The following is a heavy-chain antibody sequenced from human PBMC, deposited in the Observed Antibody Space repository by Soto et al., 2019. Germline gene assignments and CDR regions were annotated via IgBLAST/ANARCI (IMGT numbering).Heavy chain of an antibody. J-gene: IGHJ5*02. V-gene: IGHV4-34*02. CDR1: DGSLSDDY. D-gene: IGHD1-1*01. CDR3: SRGNDAYKGGRT. Sequence: QVQLQQWGAGLLKPSETLSLTCAVYDGSLSDDYYTWTRQSPGKGLEWIGEIHPSGSTYYNPFLNTRXXLXQXXSKKQFSLNLISVTAADTGEYYCSRGNDAYKGGRTWGQGTLVTVSS. CDR2: IHPSGST.